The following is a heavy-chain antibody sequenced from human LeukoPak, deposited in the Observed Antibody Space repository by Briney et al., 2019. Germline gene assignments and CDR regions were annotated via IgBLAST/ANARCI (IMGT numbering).Heavy chain of an antibody. D-gene: IGHD2/OR15-2a*01. J-gene: IGHJ6*02. V-gene: IGHV3-21*01. CDR3: ARDGFNIYGMDV. CDR2: ISSSSSSYI. CDR1: GFTFSSCS. Sequence: GGSLRLSCAASGFTFSSCSMNWVRQAPGKGLEWVSSISSSSSSYIYYADSVKGRFTISRDNAKNSLYLQMNSLRAEDTAVYYCARDGFNIYGMDVWGQGTTVTVSS.